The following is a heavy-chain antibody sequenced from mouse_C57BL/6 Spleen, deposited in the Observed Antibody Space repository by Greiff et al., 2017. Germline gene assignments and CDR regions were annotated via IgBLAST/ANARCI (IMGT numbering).Heavy chain of an antibody. J-gene: IGHJ4*01. Sequence: EVQLQQSGPELVKPGASVKIPCKASGYTFTDYNMDWVKQSHGKRLEWIGYINPNSGGTYYNQKFKGKATLTVDKSSSTAYMELSSLTSEDTAFYFCAREGYGNYNYAMDYWGQGTSVTGSS. V-gene: IGHV1-18*01. D-gene: IGHD2-10*02. CDR1: GYTFTDYN. CDR2: INPNSGGT. CDR3: AREGYGNYNYAMDY.